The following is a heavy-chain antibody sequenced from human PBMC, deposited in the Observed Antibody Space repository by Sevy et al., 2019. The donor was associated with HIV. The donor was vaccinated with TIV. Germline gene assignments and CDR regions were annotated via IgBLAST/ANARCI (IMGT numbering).Heavy chain of an antibody. Sequence: GGSLRLSCAASGFTFSSYGMHWVRQAPGKGLEWVAVISYDGSNKYYADSVKGRFTISRDNSKNTLYLQMNSLRAEDTAVYYCAKDSHYYDSSGYLVLKDYWGQGTLVTVSS. CDR3: AKDSHYYDSSGYLVLKDY. CDR1: GFTFSSYG. D-gene: IGHD3-22*01. J-gene: IGHJ4*02. CDR2: ISYDGSNK. V-gene: IGHV3-30*18.